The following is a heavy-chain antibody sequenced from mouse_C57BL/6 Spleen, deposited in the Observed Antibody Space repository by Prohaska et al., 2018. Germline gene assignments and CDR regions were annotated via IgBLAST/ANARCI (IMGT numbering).Heavy chain of an antibody. Sequence: EVQLEESGGGLVQPGGSMKLSCVASGFTFSNYWMNWVRQSPEKGLEWVAQIRLKSDNYATHYAECVKGRFTIARDDFKSSVYRQMNNLRAEDTGMYYCTADPNAYWGQGTLVTVSA. J-gene: IGHJ3*01. CDR3: TADPNAY. V-gene: IGHV6-3*01. CDR1: GFTFSNYW. CDR2: IRLKSDNYAT.